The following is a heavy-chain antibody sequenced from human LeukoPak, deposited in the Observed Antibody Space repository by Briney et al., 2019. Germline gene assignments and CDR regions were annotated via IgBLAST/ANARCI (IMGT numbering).Heavy chain of an antibody. CDR2: TYYSWTT. CDR3: ARDRRAYYDSGAYFDY. CDR1: GGSISSSTYY. Sequence: SETLSPTCTVSGGSISSSTYYWGWIRQPPGKGLEWIGSTYYSWTTYYNPSLKSRVTISVDTSKNQFSLRLTSVTAADTAVYYCARDRRAYYDSGAYFDYWGQGTLVTVSS. V-gene: IGHV4-39*02. J-gene: IGHJ4*02. D-gene: IGHD3-22*01.